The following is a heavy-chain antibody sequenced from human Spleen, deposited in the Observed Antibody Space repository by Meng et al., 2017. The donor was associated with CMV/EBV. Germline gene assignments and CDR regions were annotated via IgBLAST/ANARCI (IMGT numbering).Heavy chain of an antibody. D-gene: IGHD2-2*01. V-gene: IGHV3-7*01. CDR1: GFTFSGYW. CDR3: ARVRVLVQAAANGDSLDI. CDR2: MNQDGTQI. Sequence: LKISCAASGFTFSGYWMSWVRQAPGKGLEWVANMNQDGTQIYYVDSVKGRFTISRANAKNSLYLQMSSLRVEDSAVYYCARVRVLVQAAANGDSLDIWGQGTMVTVSS. J-gene: IGHJ3*02.